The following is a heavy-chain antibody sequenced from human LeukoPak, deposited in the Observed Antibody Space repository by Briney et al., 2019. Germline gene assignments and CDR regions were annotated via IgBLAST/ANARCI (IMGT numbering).Heavy chain of an antibody. D-gene: IGHD3-16*01. CDR3: AKLSRLRGAGYFDD. CDR2: ISGGGGST. V-gene: IGHV3-23*01. J-gene: IGHJ4*02. CDR1: GFAFSSYA. Sequence: PRRSPRLSCAASGFAFSSYAMSWVCQAPGEGLEWGSGISGGGGSTYYADSVKGRFTISRDNSKNTLYLQMNSLRVEDTAVYFCAKLSRLRGAGYFDDWGQGTLITVSS.